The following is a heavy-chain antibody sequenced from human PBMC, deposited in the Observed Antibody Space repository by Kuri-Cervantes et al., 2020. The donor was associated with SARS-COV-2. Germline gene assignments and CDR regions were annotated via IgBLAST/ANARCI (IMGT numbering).Heavy chain of an antibody. CDR3: ARGRRLPRLGIPGGAFDI. V-gene: IGHV4-59*11. CDR1: GGSISSHY. CDR2: IYYSGST. J-gene: IGHJ3*02. Sequence: SETLSLTCTVSGGSISSHYWSWIRQPPGKGLEWIGYIYYSGSTNYNPSLKSRVTISVDTSKNQFSLKLSSVTAADTAVYYCARGRRLPRLGIPGGAFDIRGQGTMVTVSS. D-gene: IGHD7-27*01.